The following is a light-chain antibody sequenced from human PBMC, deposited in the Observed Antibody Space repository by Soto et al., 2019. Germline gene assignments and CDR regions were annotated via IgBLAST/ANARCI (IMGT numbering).Light chain of an antibody. V-gene: IGLV2-14*01. Sequence: QSVLTQPASVSGSPGQSITISCTGTSSDVGSYNYVSWYQQHPGKAPKLMIYEGSNRPSGVSRRFSGSKSGNTASLTISGLQAEDEADYYCSSYTSSSTVFGTGTKVTVL. CDR2: EGS. CDR3: SSYTSSSTV. J-gene: IGLJ1*01. CDR1: SSDVGSYNY.